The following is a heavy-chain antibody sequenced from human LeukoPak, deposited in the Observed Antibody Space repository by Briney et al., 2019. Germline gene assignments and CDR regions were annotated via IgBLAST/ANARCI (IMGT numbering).Heavy chain of an antibody. CDR1: GFTFSNYW. D-gene: IGHD2-21*01. CDR2: IKQDGSEK. Sequence: GGSLRLSCAASGFTFSNYWMSWVRQAPGKGLEWVANIKQDGSEKNYVNSVKGRFTISRDNARKSVYLQMNSLGAEDTAVYYCATTGLLGDIPWGQGTLVTVSS. CDR3: ATTGLLGDIP. J-gene: IGHJ5*02. V-gene: IGHV3-7*03.